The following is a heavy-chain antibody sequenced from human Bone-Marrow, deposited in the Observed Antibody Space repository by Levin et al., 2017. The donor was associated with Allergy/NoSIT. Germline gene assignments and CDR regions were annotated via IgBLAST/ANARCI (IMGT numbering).Heavy chain of an antibody. Sequence: GESLKISCKASGYTFTTYGLTWVRQAPGQGLEWMGWVSAYSGNTNYALNLQDRVTMTTDKATNTPYMELTSLRSDDTAIYYCARGHFPYYYYGMDVWGQGTTVVVSS. V-gene: IGHV1-18*01. CDR2: VSAYSGNT. J-gene: IGHJ6*02. CDR3: ARGHFPYYYYGMDV. CDR1: GYTFTTYG.